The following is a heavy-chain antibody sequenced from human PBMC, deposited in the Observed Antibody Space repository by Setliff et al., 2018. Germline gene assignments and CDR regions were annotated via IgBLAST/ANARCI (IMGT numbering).Heavy chain of an antibody. D-gene: IGHD3-22*01. CDR1: GYTLTELS. Sequence: ASVKVSCKVSGYTLTELSMHWVRQAPGKGLEWMGGFDPEDGETIYAQKFQGRVTMTEDTSTDTAYMELSSLRSEGTAVYYCATGLPYYDSSGYYLFDYWGQGTLVTVSS. CDR3: ATGLPYYDSSGYYLFDY. V-gene: IGHV1-24*01. J-gene: IGHJ4*02. CDR2: FDPEDGET.